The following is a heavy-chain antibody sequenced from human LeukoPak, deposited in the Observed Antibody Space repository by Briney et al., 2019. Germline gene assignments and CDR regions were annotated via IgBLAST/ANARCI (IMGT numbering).Heavy chain of an antibody. J-gene: IGHJ4*02. Sequence: GESLKISCKGSGYSFTNYWIGWVRQMPGKGLEWMGIIYPGDSDTRYSPSFQGQVTISADKSLSTAYLQWSSLKASDTAIYYCARELRSGWSYFAYWGQGALVTVSS. CDR3: ARELRSGWSYFAY. CDR2: IYPGDSDT. D-gene: IGHD6-19*01. CDR1: GYSFTNYW. V-gene: IGHV5-51*01.